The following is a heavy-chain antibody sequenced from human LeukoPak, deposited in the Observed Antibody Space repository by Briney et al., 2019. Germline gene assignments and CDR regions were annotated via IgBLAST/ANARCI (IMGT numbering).Heavy chain of an antibody. CDR1: GFTFSSYG. D-gene: IGHD3-9*01. V-gene: IGHV3-30*18. CDR2: ISYDGSNK. Sequence: GRSLRLSCAASGFTFSSYGVHWVRQAPGKGLEWVAVISYDGSNKYYADSVKGRFTISRDNSKNTLYLQMNSLRAEDTAVYYCAKDGYFDWLFSYWGQGTLVTVSS. J-gene: IGHJ4*02. CDR3: AKDGYFDWLFSY.